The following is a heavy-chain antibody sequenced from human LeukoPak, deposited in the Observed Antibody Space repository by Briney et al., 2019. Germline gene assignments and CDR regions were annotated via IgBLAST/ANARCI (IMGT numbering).Heavy chain of an antibody. V-gene: IGHV3-23*01. J-gene: IGHJ3*02. Sequence: GGSLRLSCAASGFTFSNYAMSWVRQAPGKGLEWVSAISGSGGGTFYADSVKGRFTISRDNSKNTLYLQMNSLRAEDTALYYCAKGVLGYCSGGSCYSGVFDIWGQGTMVTVSS. CDR1: GFTFSNYA. D-gene: IGHD2-15*01. CDR3: AKGVLGYCSGGSCYSGVFDI. CDR2: ISGSGGGT.